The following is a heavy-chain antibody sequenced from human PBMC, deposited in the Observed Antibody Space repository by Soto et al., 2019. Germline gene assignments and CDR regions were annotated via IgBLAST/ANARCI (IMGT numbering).Heavy chain of an antibody. J-gene: IGHJ4*02. CDR3: LKCYDNSGYYDY. CDR2: INPDGSAK. D-gene: IGHD3-22*01. Sequence: EVQLVESGGGLVQPGESLTLSCATSGFTFRYYWMSWVRQAPGKGLEWVASINPDGSAKFYVGSVKGRFTVSRDNTENLLYLQMSSLRVEDTAVYHCLKCYDNSGYYDYWGRGTLVTLSS. V-gene: IGHV3-7*02. CDR1: GFTFRYYW.